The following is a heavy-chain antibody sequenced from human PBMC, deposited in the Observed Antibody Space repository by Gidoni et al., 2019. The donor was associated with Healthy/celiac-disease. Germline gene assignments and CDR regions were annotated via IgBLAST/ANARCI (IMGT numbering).Heavy chain of an antibody. CDR3: AKAFPEDDFGDPVAFDM. Sequence: EVQLLESGGGLVQPGGSLRLSCAASRFTFPGYGMSWVRQAPGKGLEWVSGISGSGGRTYYADSVKGRFTISRDNSKNTLYLQVNSLRGEDTAVYYCAKAFPEDDFGDPVAFDMWGQGTMVSVSS. CDR1: RFTFPGYG. J-gene: IGHJ3*02. CDR2: ISGSGGRT. V-gene: IGHV3-23*01. D-gene: IGHD4-17*01.